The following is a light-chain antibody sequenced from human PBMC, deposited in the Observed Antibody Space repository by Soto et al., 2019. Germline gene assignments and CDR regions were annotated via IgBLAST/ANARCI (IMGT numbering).Light chain of an antibody. J-gene: IGLJ3*02. CDR3: SSYARNRDVL. CDR2: EVS. V-gene: IGLV2-14*01. CDR1: SSDVGGWPH. Sequence: QSALTQPASVSASPGQSITISCAGTSSDVGGWPHVSWYQQHPGKAPKLVIYEVSNRPSGVSSRFSGSKSGSTASLTISGLQAEDEADYYCSSYARNRDVLFGGGTKLTVL.